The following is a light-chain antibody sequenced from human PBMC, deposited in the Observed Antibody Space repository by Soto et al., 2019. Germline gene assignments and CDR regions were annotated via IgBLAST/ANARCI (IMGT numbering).Light chain of an antibody. Sequence: DIQMTQSPPTLSASVGDRVTITCRASQSIRHYMAWYQQMPGKAPKLLIYGASTLQSGVPSRFSGSGSGDEFTPTISSLPPDDFGTYFCQHHNSYSQTFGQGTKVEIK. CDR1: QSIRHY. CDR3: QHHNSYSQT. CDR2: GAS. J-gene: IGKJ1*01. V-gene: IGKV1-5*01.